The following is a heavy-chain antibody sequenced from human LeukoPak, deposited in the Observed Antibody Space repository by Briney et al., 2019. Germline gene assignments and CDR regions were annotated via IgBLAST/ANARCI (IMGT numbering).Heavy chain of an antibody. V-gene: IGHV3-21*01. CDR3: ARSPDIVLMVYAWSPETRSNWFDP. CDR1: GLTFSSYS. J-gene: IGHJ5*02. D-gene: IGHD2-8*01. CDR2: ISSSSSYI. Sequence: GGSLRLSCAASGLTFSSYSMNWARQAPGKGLEGVSSISSSSSYIYYPDSVKGRFTISRDNAKNSLYLQMNSLRAEDTAVYYCARSPDIVLMVYAWSPETRSNWFDPWGQGTLVTVSS.